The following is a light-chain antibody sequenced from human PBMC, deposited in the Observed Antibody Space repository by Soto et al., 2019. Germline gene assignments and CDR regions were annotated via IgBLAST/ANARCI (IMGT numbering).Light chain of an antibody. CDR3: QQYGSSLSIT. J-gene: IGKJ5*01. CDR1: QSVSSGY. CDR2: GAS. Sequence: EIVLTQSPGTLSLSPGERATLSCRASQSVSSGYLAWYQQKPGQAPSLLIYGASSRATGIPDRFSGSGSGTDFTLTISRLEPEDFAVYYCQQYGSSLSITFGQGTRLEI. V-gene: IGKV3-20*01.